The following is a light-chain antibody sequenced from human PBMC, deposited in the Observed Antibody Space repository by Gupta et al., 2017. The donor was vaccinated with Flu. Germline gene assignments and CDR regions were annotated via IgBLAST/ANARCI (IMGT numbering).Light chain of an antibody. Sequence: SDVGGYNYVSWYQQHPGKAPKLMIYEVSNRPSGVSNRFSGSKSGNTASLTISGLQAEDEADYYCSSYTSSSTLLVVFGGGTKLTVL. J-gene: IGLJ2*01. CDR3: SSYTSSSTLLVV. V-gene: IGLV2-14*01. CDR2: EVS. CDR1: SDVGGYNY.